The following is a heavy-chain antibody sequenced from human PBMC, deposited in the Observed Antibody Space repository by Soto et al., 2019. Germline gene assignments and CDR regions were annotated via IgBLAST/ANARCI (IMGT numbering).Heavy chain of an antibody. Sequence: PGGSLRLSCAASGFPFNHFWMHWVRQAPGKGLMWVSRINAPGTITNYADSVKGRFTISRDNARNTLYLQMNSLRVEDTALYYCKNATYGAEDSWGQGTLVTVSS. D-gene: IGHD4-17*01. J-gene: IGHJ4*02. CDR1: GFPFNHFW. V-gene: IGHV3-74*01. CDR2: INAPGTIT. CDR3: KNATYGAEDS.